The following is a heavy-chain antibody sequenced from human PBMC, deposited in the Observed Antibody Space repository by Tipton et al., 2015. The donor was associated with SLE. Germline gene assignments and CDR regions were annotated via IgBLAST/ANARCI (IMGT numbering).Heavy chain of an antibody. CDR1: GGSINSGSYY. V-gene: IGHV4-31*02. D-gene: IGHD2-21*01. CDR3: ARPGEAYSWDAFDI. Sequence: TLSLTCTVSGGSINSGSYYWSWIRQQPGKGLEWIGYIYYSGSTLYNPSLKSRVTISVDTSKNQFSLRLSSVTAADTAVYYCARPGEAYSWDAFDIWGQGTMVTVSS. J-gene: IGHJ3*02. CDR2: IYYSGST.